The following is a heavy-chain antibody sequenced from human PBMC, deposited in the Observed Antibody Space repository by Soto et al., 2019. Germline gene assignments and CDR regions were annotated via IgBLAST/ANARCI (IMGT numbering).Heavy chain of an antibody. Sequence: GGSLRLSCAASGFTFSTYHMNWVRQAPGKGLEWVSYLHSGGSRIYYADYVKGRFTISKDNAKNSLYLQMNSLRAEDTAVYYCARDGSTVTTNYHYAMDVWGQGTTVTVSS. D-gene: IGHD4-17*01. CDR1: GFTFSTYH. CDR2: LHSGGSRI. CDR3: ARDGSTVTTNYHYAMDV. J-gene: IGHJ6*02. V-gene: IGHV3-48*03.